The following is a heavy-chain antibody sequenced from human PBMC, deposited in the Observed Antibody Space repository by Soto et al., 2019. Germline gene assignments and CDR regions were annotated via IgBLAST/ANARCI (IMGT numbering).Heavy chain of an antibody. D-gene: IGHD2-15*01. CDR2: IIPIFGTA. V-gene: IGHV1-69*01. CDR1: GGTFSSYA. Sequence: QVQLVQSGAEVKKPGSSVKVSCKASGGTFSSYAISWVRQAPGQGLEWMGGIIPIFGTANYAQKFQGRGRITADESTSTAYMELSSLGSEDTAVYYCAREYCSGGSCYNDAFDIWGQGTMVTVSS. CDR3: AREYCSGGSCYNDAFDI. J-gene: IGHJ3*02.